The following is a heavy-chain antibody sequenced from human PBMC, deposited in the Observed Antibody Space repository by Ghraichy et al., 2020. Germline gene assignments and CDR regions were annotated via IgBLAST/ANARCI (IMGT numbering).Heavy chain of an antibody. V-gene: IGHV3-15*01. CDR2: IRSYSDDGTT. CDR1: GFTFSNAW. D-gene: IGHD3-22*01. Sequence: GGSLRLSCAASGFTFSNAWMSWVRQAPGKGLEWVGRIRSYSDDGTTNYAAPVKGRFTISRDDSKNTMYLQMNSLKTEDTAVYYCTTDRDYDSTETDNWGQGTLVTVSS. CDR3: TTDRDYDSTETDN. J-gene: IGHJ4*02.